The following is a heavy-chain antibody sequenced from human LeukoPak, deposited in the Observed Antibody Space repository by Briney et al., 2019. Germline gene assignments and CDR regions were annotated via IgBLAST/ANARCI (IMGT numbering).Heavy chain of an antibody. D-gene: IGHD2-2*01. CDR2: IYNTGSA. CDR1: GGSISSGTHY. J-gene: IGHJ6*02. V-gene: IGHV4-31*11. CDR3: ASTHCASPSCYSYYYSGLDV. Sequence: SETLSLTCAVSGGSISSGTHYWNWIRQHPGQGLEWIGHIYNTGSAYYNPSLMSRVSISLDTSENQFSLKLSSVTAADTAVYYCASTHCASPSCYSYYYSGLDVWGQGTTVIVSS.